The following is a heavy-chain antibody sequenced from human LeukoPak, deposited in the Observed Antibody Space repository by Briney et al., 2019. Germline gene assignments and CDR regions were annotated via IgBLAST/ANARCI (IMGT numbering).Heavy chain of an antibody. J-gene: IGHJ4*02. CDR1: AGSISSGGYY. Sequence: PSETLSLTCTVSAGSISSGGYYWSWIRQHPGKGLEWIGYIYYSGSTYYNPSLKSRVTISVDTSKNQFSLKLSSVTAADTAVYYCARDRRGVNDYWGQGTLVTVSS. V-gene: IGHV4-31*03. CDR2: IYYSGST. CDR3: ARDRRGVNDY. D-gene: IGHD3-10*01.